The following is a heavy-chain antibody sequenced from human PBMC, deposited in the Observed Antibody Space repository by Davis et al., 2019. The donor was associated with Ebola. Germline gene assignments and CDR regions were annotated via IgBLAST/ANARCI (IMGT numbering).Heavy chain of an antibody. CDR3: VRALGGSGSYYFPFHN. CDR1: GYILTSYS. CDR2: IDPDGGAT. Sequence: ASVKVSCKASGYILTSYSMHWVRQAPGQGLEWMGIIDPDGGATTYAQKFQGRVTMTRDTSTSTVYMELSSLRSEDTAVYYCVRALGGSGSYYFPFHNWGQGTLVTVSS. D-gene: IGHD3-10*01. V-gene: IGHV1-46*01. J-gene: IGHJ4*02.